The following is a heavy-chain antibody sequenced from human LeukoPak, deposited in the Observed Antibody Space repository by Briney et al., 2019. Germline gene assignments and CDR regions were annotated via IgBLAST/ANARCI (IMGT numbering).Heavy chain of an antibody. J-gene: IGHJ6*02. D-gene: IGHD3-10*01. Sequence: HPGGSLRLSCAASGFTFSSYAMSWVRQAPGKGLEWVSAISGRGGSTYYADSVKGRFTISRDNSKNTLYLQMNSLRAEDTAVYYCAKEGSFCDETYYYYGMDVWGQGTTVTVSS. CDR3: AKEGSFCDETYYYYGMDV. CDR1: GFTFSSYA. V-gene: IGHV3-23*01. CDR2: ISGRGGST.